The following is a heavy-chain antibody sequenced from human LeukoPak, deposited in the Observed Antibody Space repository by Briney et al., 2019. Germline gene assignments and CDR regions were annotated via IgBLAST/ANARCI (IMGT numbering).Heavy chain of an antibody. CDR1: GVSFSGYY. CDR3: ARGGWLDAFDI. CDR2: INHSGST. D-gene: IGHD6-19*01. Sequence: PSETLPLTCAVYGVSFSGYYWSWIRQPPGKGLEWVGEINHSGSTNYNPSLKSRVTISVDTSKNQFSLRLSSVTAADTAVYYCARGGWLDAFDIWGQGTMVTVSS. V-gene: IGHV4-34*01. J-gene: IGHJ3*02.